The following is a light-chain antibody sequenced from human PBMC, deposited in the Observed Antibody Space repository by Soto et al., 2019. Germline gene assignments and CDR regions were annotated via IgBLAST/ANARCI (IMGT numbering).Light chain of an antibody. CDR1: QSVSYN. J-gene: IGKJ1*01. CDR2: GAS. V-gene: IGKV3-15*01. CDR3: QQYNDRPGT. Sequence: IVMTQSPATLSVSPGEKATLSCRASQSVSYNLAWFQQKPGQAPRLLIYGASTRATGVPATFSGSGSGTEFTLTISSLQSEDFAIYYCQQYNDRPGTFGQGTKVDIK.